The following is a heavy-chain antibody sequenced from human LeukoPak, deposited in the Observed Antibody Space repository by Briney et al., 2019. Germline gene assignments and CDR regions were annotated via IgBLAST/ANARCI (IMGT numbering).Heavy chain of an antibody. Sequence: GASVTVSFTASGGTFTIYAISWVRQAPGQGLEWMGGIIPIFGTANYAQKFQGRVTITADESTSTAYMELSSLRSEDTAVYYCARPRTDYYDSSGPFDYWGQGTLVTVSS. CDR1: GGTFTIYA. CDR2: IIPIFGTA. V-gene: IGHV1-69*13. J-gene: IGHJ4*02. CDR3: ARPRTDYYDSSGPFDY. D-gene: IGHD3-22*01.